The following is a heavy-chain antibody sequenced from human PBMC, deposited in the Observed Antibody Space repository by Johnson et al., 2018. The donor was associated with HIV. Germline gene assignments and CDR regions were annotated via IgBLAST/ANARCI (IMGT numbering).Heavy chain of an antibody. CDR2: INWNGGSL. V-gene: IGHV3-20*04. CDR1: GFTFDDYG. Sequence: VQLVESGGGVVRPGGSLRLSCAASGFTFDDYGMSWVRQAPGKGLEWVSGINWNGGSLGYADSVKGRFTISRDNAKNSLYLQMNSLRAEDTAVYYCAKEGSGYDWAAFHIWGQGTMVTVSS. J-gene: IGHJ3*02. CDR3: AKEGSGYDWAAFHI. D-gene: IGHD5-12*01.